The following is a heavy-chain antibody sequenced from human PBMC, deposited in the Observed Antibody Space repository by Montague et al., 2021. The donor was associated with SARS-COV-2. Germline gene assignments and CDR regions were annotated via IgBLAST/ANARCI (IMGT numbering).Heavy chain of an antibody. V-gene: IGHV4-34*01. Sequence: SETLSLTCAVYGGSFSGYYWNWILQPPGKGLVWIGEINHSGSTNYNPSLKSRVTISVDTSKNQFSLKLSSVTAADTAVYYCVVVPLGPRGRGFDYWGQGTLVTVSS. CDR2: INHSGST. CDR3: VVVPLGPRGRGFDY. CDR1: GGSFSGYY. D-gene: IGHD2-15*01. J-gene: IGHJ4*02.